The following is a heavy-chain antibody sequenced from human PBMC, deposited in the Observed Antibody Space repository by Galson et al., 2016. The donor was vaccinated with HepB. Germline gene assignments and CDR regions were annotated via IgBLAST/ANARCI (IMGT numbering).Heavy chain of an antibody. J-gene: IGHJ4*02. V-gene: IGHV3-30-3*01. Sequence: SLRLSCAASGFTFNTYAMHWVRQAPGKGLEWVAVVSFDGGKISYADSVKGRFTISRDNSKNTLYLQMDSLRTDDTAMYYCARASNWNTDPWGYWGQGTLVTVSS. D-gene: IGHD1/OR15-1a*01. CDR1: GFTFNTYA. CDR2: VSFDGGKI. CDR3: ARASNWNTDPWGY.